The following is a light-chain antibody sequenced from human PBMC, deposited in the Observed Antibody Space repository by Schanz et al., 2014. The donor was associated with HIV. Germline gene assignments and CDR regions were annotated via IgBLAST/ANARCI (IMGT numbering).Light chain of an antibody. J-gene: IGLJ2*01. CDR1: TSNIGDNY. Sequence: QSVLTQPPSVSAAPGQKVTISCSGSTSNIGDNYVSWYQQFPGTAPKLLIYDNGRRPSEIPDRFSASRTGTSATLAIIGLQSGDEAEYYCATWDATVSAVLFGGGTKLTVL. CDR2: DNG. CDR3: ATWDATVSAVL. V-gene: IGLV1-51*01.